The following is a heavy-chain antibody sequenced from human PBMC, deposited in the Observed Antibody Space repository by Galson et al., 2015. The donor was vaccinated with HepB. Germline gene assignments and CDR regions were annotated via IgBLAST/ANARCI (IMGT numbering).Heavy chain of an antibody. J-gene: IGHJ4*02. D-gene: IGHD3-22*01. Sequence: SLRLSCAASGFTVSSNYMSWVRQAPGKGLEWVSVIYSGGSTYYADSVKGRFTISRDNSKNTLYLQMNSLRAEDTAVYYCARDAKGYYDSSGYYYEDYWGQGTLVTVSS. V-gene: IGHV3-53*01. CDR3: ARDAKGYYDSSGYYYEDY. CDR1: GFTVSSNY. CDR2: IYSGGST.